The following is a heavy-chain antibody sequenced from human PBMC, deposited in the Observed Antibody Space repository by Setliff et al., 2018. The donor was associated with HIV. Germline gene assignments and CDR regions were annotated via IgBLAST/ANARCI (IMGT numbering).Heavy chain of an antibody. Sequence: ASVKVSCKASGYTFTTFGISWVRQAPGHGLEWMGWISPNFGHTKYAQRFLDRVTMTIDTATSRAYMELRSLRSDDTAVYFCARLGSGWSDSYYYAMDIWGQGTTVTVSS. J-gene: IGHJ6*02. CDR1: GYTFTTFG. D-gene: IGHD6-19*01. CDR2: ISPNFGHT. V-gene: IGHV1-18*01. CDR3: ARLGSGWSDSYYYAMDI.